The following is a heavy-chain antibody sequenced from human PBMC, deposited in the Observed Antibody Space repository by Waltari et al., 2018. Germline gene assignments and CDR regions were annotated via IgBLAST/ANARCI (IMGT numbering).Heavy chain of an antibody. Sequence: VQLQQRRAGLLKPSETLSRTCAVYGGSFSGYYCKWIHPLPWMGLDGIGEIKLNGSMKYNPSLTMRVTISVDTSNNQFALKLSSVTAADTAVYYCARGRGAARLGFDYWGQGTLFTVS. D-gene: IGHD6-6*01. CDR3: ARGRGAARLGFDY. J-gene: IGHJ4*02. CDR2: IKLNGSM. CDR1: GGSFSGYY. V-gene: IGHV4-34*01.